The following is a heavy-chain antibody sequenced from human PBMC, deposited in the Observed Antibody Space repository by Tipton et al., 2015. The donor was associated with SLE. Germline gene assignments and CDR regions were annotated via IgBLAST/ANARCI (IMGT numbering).Heavy chain of an antibody. CDR3: ARDGGSYCLDY. D-gene: IGHD1-26*01. J-gene: IGHJ4*02. V-gene: IGHV3-30*04. CDR1: GFTFSSYA. Sequence: SLRLSCAASGFTFSSYAMHWVRQAPGKGLEWVAVISYDGSNKYYADSVKGRFTISRDNSKNTPYLQMNSLRAEDTAVYYCARDGGSYCLDYWGQGTLVTVSS. CDR2: ISYDGSNK.